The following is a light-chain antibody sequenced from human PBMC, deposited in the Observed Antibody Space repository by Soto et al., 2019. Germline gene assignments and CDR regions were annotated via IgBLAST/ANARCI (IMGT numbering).Light chain of an antibody. CDR3: QHYGRSPIT. J-gene: IGKJ5*01. V-gene: IGKV3-20*01. CDR1: QSVNSR. CDR2: GAS. Sequence: EIVLTQSPGTLSLSPVERATLSCRASQSVNSRLAWYQHKPGQAPRLLISGASSRATGIPDRFSGGGSATDFTLTISRLEPEDFALYYCQHYGRSPITFGQGTRLEIK.